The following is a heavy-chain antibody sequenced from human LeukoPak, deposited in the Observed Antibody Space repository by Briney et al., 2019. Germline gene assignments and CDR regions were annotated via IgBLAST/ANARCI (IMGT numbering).Heavy chain of an antibody. CDR3: ARDATIFGVVIYTDY. J-gene: IGHJ4*02. D-gene: IGHD3-3*01. CDR2: INPSGGST. V-gene: IGHV1-46*01. CDR1: GYTFTSYY. Sequence: ASVKVSCKASGYTFTSYYMHWVRQAPGQGLEWMGIINPSGGSTSYAQKFQGRVTMTRDTSTSTVYMELSSLRSEDTAVYYCARDATIFGVVIYTDYWGQGTLVTVSS.